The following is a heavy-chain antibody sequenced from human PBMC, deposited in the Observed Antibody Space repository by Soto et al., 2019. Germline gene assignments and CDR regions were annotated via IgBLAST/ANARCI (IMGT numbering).Heavy chain of an antibody. CDR3: ARDRGLYYYDSSGHLFDP. V-gene: IGHV3-33*01. Sequence: PGGSLRLSCAASGFTFSSYGMHWVRQAPGKGLEWVAVIWYDGSNKYYADSVKGRFTISRDNSKNTLYLQMNSLRAEDTAVYYCARDRGLYYYDSSGHLFDPWGQGTLVTVSS. CDR1: GFTFSSYG. CDR2: IWYDGSNK. J-gene: IGHJ5*02. D-gene: IGHD3-22*01.